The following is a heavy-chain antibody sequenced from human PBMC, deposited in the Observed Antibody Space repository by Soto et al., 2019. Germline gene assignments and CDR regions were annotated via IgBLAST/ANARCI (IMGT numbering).Heavy chain of an antibody. Sequence: QMVQSGAEVKKPGSSVKVSCTASGDTFSRSTLSWVRQAPGQELEWMGRTIPILSMSDYAQKFQGRVSITADKSTSTVYMELSRLRSEDTAVYYCATNYGSGSAHFDSWGQGTLVTVSS. CDR3: ATNYGSGSAHFDS. V-gene: IGHV1-69*02. CDR1: GDTFSRST. D-gene: IGHD3-10*01. CDR2: TIPILSMS. J-gene: IGHJ4*02.